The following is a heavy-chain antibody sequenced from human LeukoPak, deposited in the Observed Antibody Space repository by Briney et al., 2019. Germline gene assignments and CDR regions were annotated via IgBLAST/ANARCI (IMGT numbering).Heavy chain of an antibody. J-gene: IGHJ5*02. D-gene: IGHD2-2*01. V-gene: IGHV3-7*01. Sequence: GGSLRLSCAASGFTFSDYYMSWVRQAPGKGLEWVANIKQDGSEKYYVDSVKGRFTISRDNAKNSLYLQMNSLRAEDTAVYYCARDRGIVVVPAADPWGRFDPWGQGTLVTVSS. CDR2: IKQDGSEK. CDR1: GFTFSDYY. CDR3: ARDRGIVVVPAADPWGRFDP.